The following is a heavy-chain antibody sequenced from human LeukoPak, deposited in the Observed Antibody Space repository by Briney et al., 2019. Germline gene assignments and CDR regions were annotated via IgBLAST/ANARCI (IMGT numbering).Heavy chain of an antibody. CDR1: GFTFSSYA. CDR2: ISYDGSNK. CDR3: ARDSSLAAAMNWFDP. Sequence: PGGSLRLSCVASGFTFSSYAMHWVRQAPGKGLEWVAVISYDGSNKYYADSVKGRFTISRDNSKNTLYLQMNSLRAEDTAVYYCARDSSLAAAMNWFDPWGQGTLVTVSS. D-gene: IGHD6-13*01. J-gene: IGHJ5*02. V-gene: IGHV3-30-3*01.